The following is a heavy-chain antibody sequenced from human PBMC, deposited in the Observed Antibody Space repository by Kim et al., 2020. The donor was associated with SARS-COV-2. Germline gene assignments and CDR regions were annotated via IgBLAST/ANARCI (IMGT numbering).Heavy chain of an antibody. D-gene: IGHD2-8*01. J-gene: IGHJ4*02. Sequence: NPTLKRRVTKPVDTSKNQFALKLSSVTAADTAVYYCARAGALGTKFDYWGQGALVTVSS. V-gene: IGHV4-30-2*04. CDR3: ARAGALGTKFDY.